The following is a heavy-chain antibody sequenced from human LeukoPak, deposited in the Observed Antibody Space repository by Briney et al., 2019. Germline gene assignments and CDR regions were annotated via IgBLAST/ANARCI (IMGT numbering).Heavy chain of an antibody. D-gene: IGHD2-2*01. CDR3: TTMPGDY. V-gene: IGHV3-73*01. Sequence: GGSLRLSCAASGFSFSGSAMHWVRQASGKGLEWVGRIRSKTNNYATAYAAAVKGRFTISRDDSKNTAYLQMSSLKTEDTAVYYCTTMPGDYWGQGTLVTVSS. J-gene: IGHJ4*02. CDR1: GFSFSGSA. CDR2: IRSKTNNYAT.